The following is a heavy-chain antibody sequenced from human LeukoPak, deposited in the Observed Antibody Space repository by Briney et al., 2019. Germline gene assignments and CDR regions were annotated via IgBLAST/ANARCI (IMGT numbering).Heavy chain of an antibody. V-gene: IGHV4-59*01. Sequence: SETLSLTCTVSGGTISSYYWSWIRQPPGKGLEWIGYIYYSGSTNYNPSLKSRVTISVDTSKNQFSLKLSSVTAADTAVYYCARLHYDFWGVNYYYYMDVWGKGTTVTVSS. CDR3: ARLHYDFWGVNYYYYMDV. D-gene: IGHD3-3*01. CDR2: IYYSGST. CDR1: GGTISSYY. J-gene: IGHJ6*03.